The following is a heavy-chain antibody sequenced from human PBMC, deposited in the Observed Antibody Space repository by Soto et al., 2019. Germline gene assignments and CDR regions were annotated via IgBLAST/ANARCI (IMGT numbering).Heavy chain of an antibody. CDR2: ISSSSSYI. CDR1: GFTFSSYS. J-gene: IGHJ6*02. Sequence: PGWSLRLSCAASGFTFSSYSMNWVRQAPGKGLEWVSSISSSSSYIYYADSVKGRFTISRDDSKNTLYLQMNSLKTEDTAVYYCTTVEDWNYAYYYGMDVWGQGTTVTVSS. D-gene: IGHD1-7*01. V-gene: IGHV3-21*03. CDR3: TTVEDWNYAYYYGMDV.